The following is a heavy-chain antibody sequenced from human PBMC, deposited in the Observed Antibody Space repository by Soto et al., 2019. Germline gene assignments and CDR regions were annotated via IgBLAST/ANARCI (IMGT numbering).Heavy chain of an antibody. CDR1: GGSFSGYY. Sequence: QVQLQQWGAGLLKPSETLSLTCAVYGGSFSGYYWSWIRQPPGKGLEWIGEINHSGSTNYNPSLKSRVTRSVDTSKNQFSRKLSSVTAADTAVYYCARWGPIVVVPEYNWFDPWGQGTLVTVSS. CDR3: ARWGPIVVVPEYNWFDP. CDR2: INHSGST. V-gene: IGHV4-34*01. D-gene: IGHD2-2*01. J-gene: IGHJ5*02.